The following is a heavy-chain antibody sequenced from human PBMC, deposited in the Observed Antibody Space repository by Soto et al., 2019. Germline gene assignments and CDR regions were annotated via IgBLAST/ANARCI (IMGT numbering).Heavy chain of an antibody. J-gene: IGHJ4*02. Sequence: EVVLLESGGGLEQPGGSLRLSCAASGFIFENFGMSWVRQAPGKGLLWVSRINGDGTDTTYADSVKGRFTISRDNAKNTVYLQMNGLRAEDTAVYYCAREVGRGSGSYYLDYWGQETLVTVSS. CDR2: INGDGTDT. V-gene: IGHV3-74*03. D-gene: IGHD3-16*01. CDR1: GFIFENFG. CDR3: AREVGRGSGSYYLDY.